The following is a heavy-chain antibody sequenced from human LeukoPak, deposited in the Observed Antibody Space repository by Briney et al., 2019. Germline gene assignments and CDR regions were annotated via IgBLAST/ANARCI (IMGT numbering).Heavy chain of an antibody. CDR2: INHSGST. J-gene: IGHJ4*02. V-gene: IGHV4-34*01. CDR3: ARGGMVARAYYFDY. Sequence: PSETLSLTCAVYGGSFSGYYWSWIRQPPGKGLEWIGEINHSGSTNYNPSLKSRVTISVDTSKNQFSLKLSSVTAADTAVYYCARGGMVARAYYFDYWGQGTLVTASS. D-gene: IGHD5-12*01. CDR1: GGSFSGYY.